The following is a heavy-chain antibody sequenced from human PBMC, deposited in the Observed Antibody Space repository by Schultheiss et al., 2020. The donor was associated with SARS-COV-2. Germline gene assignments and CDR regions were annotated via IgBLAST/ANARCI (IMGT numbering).Heavy chain of an antibody. CDR1: GGSISSGGYY. V-gene: IGHV4-61*08. CDR3: ARGAVGATTHFDY. D-gene: IGHD1-26*01. CDR2: IYHSGST. J-gene: IGHJ4*02. Sequence: SETLSLTCTVSGGSISSGGYYWSWIRQHPGKGLEWIGEIYHSGSTNYNPSLKSRVTISVDTSKNQFSLKLSSVTAADTAVYYCARGAVGATTHFDYWGQGTLVTVSS.